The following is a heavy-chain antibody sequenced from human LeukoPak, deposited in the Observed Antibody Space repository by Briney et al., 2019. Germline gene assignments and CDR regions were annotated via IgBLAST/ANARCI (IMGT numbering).Heavy chain of an antibody. CDR3: ARDRVVVPAAFDY. Sequence: ASVKVSCKASGYTFTAYYMHWVRHAPGHGLEWMVWINPNSGGTNYAQKFQGRVTMTRDTYICTAYMELSRLRSDDTAVYYCARDRVVVPAAFDYWGQGTLVTVSS. J-gene: IGHJ4*02. CDR1: GYTFTAYY. CDR2: INPNSGGT. D-gene: IGHD2-2*01. V-gene: IGHV1-2*02.